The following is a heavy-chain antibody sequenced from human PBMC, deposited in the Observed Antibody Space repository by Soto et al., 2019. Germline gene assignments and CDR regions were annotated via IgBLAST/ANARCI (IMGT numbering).Heavy chain of an antibody. CDR3: ARDGYYDSSGYHYRTFDY. V-gene: IGHV4-31*03. CDR2: IYYSGST. CDR1: GGSISSGGYY. Sequence: SETLSLTCTVSGGSISSGGYYWSWIRQHPGKGLEWIGYIYYSGSTYYNPSLKSRVTISVDTSKNQFSLKLSSVTAADTAVYYCARDGYYDSSGYHYRTFDYWGQGTLVTVSS. J-gene: IGHJ4*02. D-gene: IGHD3-22*01.